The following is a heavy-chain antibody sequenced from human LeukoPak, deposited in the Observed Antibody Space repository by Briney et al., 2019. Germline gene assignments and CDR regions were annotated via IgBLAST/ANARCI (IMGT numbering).Heavy chain of an antibody. CDR3: AREDSSGYQY. V-gene: IGHV4-61*01. CDR1: GGSISSSSYY. CDR2: IYYSGST. Sequence: SETLSLTCTVSGGSISSSSYYWGWIRQPPGKGLEWIGYIYYSGSTNYNPSLKSRVTISVDTSKNQFSLKLSSVTAADTAVYYCAREDSSGYQYWGQGTLVTVSS. D-gene: IGHD3-22*01. J-gene: IGHJ4*02.